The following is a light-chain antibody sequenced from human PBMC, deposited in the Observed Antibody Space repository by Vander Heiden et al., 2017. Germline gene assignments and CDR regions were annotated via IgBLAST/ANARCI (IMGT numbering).Light chain of an antibody. CDR3: QQYNNWPPIT. V-gene: IGKV3-15*01. CDR2: GAS. J-gene: IGKJ5*01. Sequence: EIVMTQSPPTLSVSPADSATLSCRASQSVSSNLAWYQQKPGQAPRLLIYGASTRATGIPARFSGSGSGTEFTLTISSLQSEDFAVYYCQQYNNWPPITFGQGTRLEIK. CDR1: QSVSSN.